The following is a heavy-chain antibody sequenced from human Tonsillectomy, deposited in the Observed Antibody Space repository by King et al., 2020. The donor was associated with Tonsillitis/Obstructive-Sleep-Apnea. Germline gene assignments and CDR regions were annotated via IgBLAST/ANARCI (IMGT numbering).Heavy chain of an antibody. J-gene: IGHJ6*02. Sequence: VKLVESGGGVIQPGGSLRLSCAASGFTVSSNYMSWVRQAPGKGLEWVSVIYSGGSTYYADPVKGRFTISRDNSKNTLYLHINSLRAADTAVYYCARDCYNYYYYYGMDVWGQGTTVTVSS. D-gene: IGHD2-15*01. V-gene: IGHV3-53*01. CDR2: IYSGGST. CDR3: ARDCYNYYYYYGMDV. CDR1: GFTVSSNY.